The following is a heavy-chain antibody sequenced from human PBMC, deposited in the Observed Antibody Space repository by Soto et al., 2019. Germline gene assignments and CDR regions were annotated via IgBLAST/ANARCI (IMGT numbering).Heavy chain of an antibody. CDR3: ARGNPGYQNFDN. J-gene: IGHJ4*02. CDR2: TSPAGSST. D-gene: IGHD2-2*01. CDR1: GFTVSRYW. Sequence: GWSLGLSCASYGFTVSRYWMQWVRQAPGKGLVWVSRTSPAGSSTYYADFVRGRFTISKDTAKNTLYLQINSLGAEDTAGYYCARGNPGYQNFDNLGQGTLVPVSS. V-gene: IGHV3-74*01.